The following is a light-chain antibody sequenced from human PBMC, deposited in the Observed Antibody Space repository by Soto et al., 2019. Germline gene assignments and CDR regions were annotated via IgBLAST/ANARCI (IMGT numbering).Light chain of an antibody. CDR2: AAS. CDR3: QQYYSSPT. V-gene: IGKV3-20*01. CDR1: QIVSSSY. Sequence: EIVLTQSPGTLSLSPGERATLSCRASQIVSSSYLAWYQQKPGQAPRLLIYAASSRATGIPDRFSGSGSGTDFTITISRLETEDFAVYYWQQYYSSPTFGQGTKVEIK. J-gene: IGKJ2*01.